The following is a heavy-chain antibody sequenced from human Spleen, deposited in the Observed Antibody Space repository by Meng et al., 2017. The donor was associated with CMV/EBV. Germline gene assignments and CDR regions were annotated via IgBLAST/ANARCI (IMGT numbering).Heavy chain of an antibody. CDR1: GDSGSSGFYD. Sequence: VCGDSGSSGFYDWAWMRQPPGKGLECIEYINYSGTTYYNPTHKSRVTMSIETSKNQFSLKLSSLTAADTAVYYCAKTGSGSGWNFDYWGQGALVTVSS. D-gene: IGHD6-19*01. J-gene: IGHJ4*02. CDR2: INYSGTT. V-gene: IGHV4-61*01. CDR3: AKTGSGSGWNFDY.